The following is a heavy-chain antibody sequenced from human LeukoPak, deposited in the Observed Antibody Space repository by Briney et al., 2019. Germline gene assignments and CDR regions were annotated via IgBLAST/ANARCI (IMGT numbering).Heavy chain of an antibody. V-gene: IGHV3-66*01. D-gene: IGHD1-20*01. CDR2: IYSGGST. J-gene: IGHJ6*02. CDR3: ATTHNWNDPYYYYYGMDV. Sequence: GGSLRLSCAASGFTVSSNYMSWVRQAPGKGLEWVSVIYSGGSTYYADSVKGRFTISRDNSKNTLYLQMNSLRAEDTAAYYCATTHNWNDPYYYYYGMDVWGQGTTVTVSS. CDR1: GFTVSSNY.